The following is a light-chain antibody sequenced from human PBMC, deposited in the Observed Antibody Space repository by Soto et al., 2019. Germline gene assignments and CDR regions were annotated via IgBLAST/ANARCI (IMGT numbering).Light chain of an antibody. CDR3: SSYTSSSTLV. J-gene: IGLJ2*01. CDR1: SRDVGGYNY. V-gene: IGLV2-14*01. CDR2: DVS. Sequence: QSALTQPASVSGSPGQSITISCTGTSRDVGGYNYVSWYQQHPGKAPKLMIYDVSNRPSGVSNRFSGSESGNTASLTISGLQAEDEADYYCSSYTSSSTLVFGGGTKLTVL.